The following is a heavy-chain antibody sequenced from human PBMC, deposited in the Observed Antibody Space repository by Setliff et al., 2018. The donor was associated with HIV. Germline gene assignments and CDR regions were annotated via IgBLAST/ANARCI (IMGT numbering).Heavy chain of an antibody. CDR2: THYNGNI. CDR1: GGFISNHY. D-gene: IGHD3-10*01. Sequence: SETLSLTCTISGGFISNHYWNWIRQPPGKGLEWIGSTHYNGNINYNPSLRSRVTISVDTSKNQFSLKLSSVTAADTAVYYCARYYYGSGSYTTAYYFDYWGQGTLVTVSS. J-gene: IGHJ4*02. CDR3: ARYYYGSGSYTTAYYFDY. V-gene: IGHV4-59*11.